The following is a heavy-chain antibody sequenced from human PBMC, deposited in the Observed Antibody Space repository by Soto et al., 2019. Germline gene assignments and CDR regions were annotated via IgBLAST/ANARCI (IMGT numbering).Heavy chain of an antibody. CDR2: ISKSGSDI. D-gene: IGHD2-21*01. CDR3: AKMWGWGTVFGP. V-gene: IGHV3-23*01. J-gene: IGHJ5*02. Sequence: GGSLRLSCADSGFTFSSNSMSWVRQAPGKGPEWVSTISKSGSDISYADAVKGRFTISRDNSKNTLYLHMNSLRAEDTAVYYCAKMWGWGTVFGPWGQGTLVTVSS. CDR1: GFTFSSNS.